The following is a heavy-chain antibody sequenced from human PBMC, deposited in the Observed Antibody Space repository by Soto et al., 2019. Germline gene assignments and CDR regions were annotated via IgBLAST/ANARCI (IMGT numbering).Heavy chain of an antibody. Sequence: SETLSLTCAVYGASFRGYQWTWIRQSLGKGLEWIGEINDSGNTNYNPSLKSRVTISVDTSKNQFSLKLSSVTAADTAVYYCARRSYVYFDLWGRGTLVTVSS. CDR1: GASFRGYQ. D-gene: IGHD3-10*02. J-gene: IGHJ2*01. CDR2: INDSGNT. CDR3: ARRSYVYFDL. V-gene: IGHV4-34*01.